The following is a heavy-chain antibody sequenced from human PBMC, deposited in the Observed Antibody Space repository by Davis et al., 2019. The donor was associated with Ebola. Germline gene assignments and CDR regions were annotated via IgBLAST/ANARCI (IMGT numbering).Heavy chain of an antibody. CDR2: IYTSGST. CDR3: ARDTSSTITVYWYFDL. CDR1: GGSISSYY. Sequence: PSEILSLTCTVSGGSISSYYWSWIRQPAGKGLEWIGRIYTSGSTNYNPSLKSRVTMSVDTSKNQFSLKLSSVTAADTAVYYCARDTSSTITVYWYFDLWGRGTLVTVSS. J-gene: IGHJ2*01. D-gene: IGHD6-13*01. V-gene: IGHV4-4*07.